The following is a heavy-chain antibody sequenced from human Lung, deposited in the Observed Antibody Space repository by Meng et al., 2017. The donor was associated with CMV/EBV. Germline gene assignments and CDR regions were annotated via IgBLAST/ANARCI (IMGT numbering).Heavy chain of an antibody. CDR3: AKGLKYVDFYNFDD. V-gene: IGHV3-9*01. CDR1: GFTFDGYV. Sequence: GGSLRLXCAASGFTFDGYVMHWVRQAPGKGLEWVSGISWNSGGIHYADSVKGRFTISRDNAKNSLYLQMGSLRAEDTALYYCAKGLKYVDFYNFDDWVQGTXVTVSS. D-gene: IGHD3-9*01. CDR2: ISWNSGGI. J-gene: IGHJ4*02.